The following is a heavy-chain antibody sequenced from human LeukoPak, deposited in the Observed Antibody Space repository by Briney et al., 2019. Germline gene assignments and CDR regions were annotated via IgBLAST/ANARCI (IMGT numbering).Heavy chain of an antibody. CDR1: GFTFSSYE. CDR3: ARVHCSSTSCPSDAFDI. V-gene: IGHV3-48*03. D-gene: IGHD2-2*01. CDR2: ISSSGSTI. Sequence: PGGSLRLSCAASGFTFSSYEMNWVRQAPGKGLGWVSYISSSGSTIYYADSVKGRFTISRDNAKNSLYLQMNSLRAEDTAVYYCARVHCSSTSCPSDAFDIWGQGTMVTVSS. J-gene: IGHJ3*02.